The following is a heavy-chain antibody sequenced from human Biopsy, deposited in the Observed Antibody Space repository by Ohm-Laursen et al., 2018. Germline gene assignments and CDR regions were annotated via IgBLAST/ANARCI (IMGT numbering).Heavy chain of an antibody. V-gene: IGHV4-61*01. Sequence: SETLSLTCAVSGASVSSGSYDWSWIRQPPGKGLEWIGHVYNGGITNYNPSLKSRVTISKDTSKNQFSLQVNSVTAADTAVYYCARTPRDSFWSGSYKRGLWFDPWGQGTLVIVSS. CDR3: ARTPRDSFWSGSYKRGLWFDP. CDR1: GASVSSGSYD. CDR2: VYNGGIT. J-gene: IGHJ5*02. D-gene: IGHD3-3*01.